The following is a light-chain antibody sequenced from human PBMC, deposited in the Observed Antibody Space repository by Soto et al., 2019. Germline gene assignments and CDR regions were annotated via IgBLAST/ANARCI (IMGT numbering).Light chain of an antibody. CDR1: SSDVGSYNL. CDR2: EGS. J-gene: IGLJ1*01. Sequence: QSALTQPASVSGSPGQSITIYCTGNSSDVGSYNLVSWYQQHPGKAPKLMIYEGSKRPSGVSNRFSGSKSGNTASLTISGLQAEDEADYYCCSYAGSSTAHSVFGTGTKLTV. V-gene: IGLV2-23*01. CDR3: CSYAGSSTAHSV.